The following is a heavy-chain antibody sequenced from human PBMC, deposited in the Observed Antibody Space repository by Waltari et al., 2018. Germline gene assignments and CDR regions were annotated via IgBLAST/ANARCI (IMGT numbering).Heavy chain of an antibody. CDR3: ARARDEHTAMVFFDL. CDR2: MYPPGSS. Sequence: DVQLAESGGGLVHPGGSLRLSCAASGFTVSITHMSWVRQSPGKGLEWVSVMYPPGSSYNADAVEGRFSISRDISQNTVHLQMNNLRLEDTAIYYCARARDEHTAMVFFDLWGQGTVVTVSS. V-gene: IGHV3-66*02. D-gene: IGHD5-18*01. CDR1: GFTVSITH. J-gene: IGHJ4*02.